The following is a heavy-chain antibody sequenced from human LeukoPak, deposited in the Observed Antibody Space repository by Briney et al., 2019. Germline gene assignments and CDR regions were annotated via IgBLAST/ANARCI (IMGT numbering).Heavy chain of an antibody. Sequence: ASVKVSCKASGYIFTNYAMHWVRRAPGQRLEWMGWINAGNGHTKYSQKFQGRVTITRDTSANTVYMELSSLRSEDTAVYYCASSGDLPKGYCSGGSCFLQDWGQGTLVTVSS. CDR3: ASSGDLPKGYCSGGSCFLQD. J-gene: IGHJ1*01. CDR1: GYIFTNYA. CDR2: INAGNGHT. D-gene: IGHD2-15*01. V-gene: IGHV1-3*01.